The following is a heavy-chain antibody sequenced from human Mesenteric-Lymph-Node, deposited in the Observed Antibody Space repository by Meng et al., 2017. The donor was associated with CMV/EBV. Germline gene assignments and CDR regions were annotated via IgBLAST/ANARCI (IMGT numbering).Heavy chain of an antibody. D-gene: IGHD6-19*01. CDR1: GGSFSGYY. V-gene: IGHV4-34*01. CDR3: ARCHPVQWLVSDY. Sequence: SQTLSLTCAVYGGSFSGYYWSWIRQPPGKGLEWIGEINHSGSTNYNPSLKSRVTISVDTSKNQFSLKLSSVTAADTAVYYCARCHPVQWLVSDYWGQGTLVTVSS. J-gene: IGHJ4*01. CDR2: INHSGST.